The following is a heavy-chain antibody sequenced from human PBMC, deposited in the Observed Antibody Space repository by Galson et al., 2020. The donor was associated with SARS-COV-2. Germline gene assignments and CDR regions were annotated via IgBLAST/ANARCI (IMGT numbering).Heavy chain of an antibody. CDR2: ISYSEST. Sequence: SETLYLTCAVSGDSISSKSYYWGWIRQPPGKGPEWIGSISYSESTYYNPSLKSRVTMSVDTSENQFSLKLGSLTAADTAVYYCAVSAWYDPQHFDYWGQGTLVTVSS. J-gene: IGHJ4*02. V-gene: IGHV4-39*01. CDR3: AVSAWYDPQHFDY. D-gene: IGHD6-19*01. CDR1: GDSISSKSYY.